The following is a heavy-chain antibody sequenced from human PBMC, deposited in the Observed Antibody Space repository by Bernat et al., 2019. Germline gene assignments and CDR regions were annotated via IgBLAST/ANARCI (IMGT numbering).Heavy chain of an antibody. D-gene: IGHD6-13*01. CDR3: ARDGGPYSSSCPSAY. V-gene: IGHV3-33*01. J-gene: IGHJ4*02. CDR2: IWYDGSNK. CDR1: GFTFSSYG. Sequence: QVQLVESGGGVVQPGRSLRLSCAASGFTFSSYGMHWVRQAPGKGLEWVAVIWYDGSNKYYADSVKGRFTISRDNSKNTLYLQMNSLRAEDTAVYDCARDGGPYSSSCPSAYWGQGTLVTVSS.